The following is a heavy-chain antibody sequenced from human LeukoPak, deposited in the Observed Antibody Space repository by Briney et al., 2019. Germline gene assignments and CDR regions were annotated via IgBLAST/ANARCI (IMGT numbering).Heavy chain of an antibody. J-gene: IGHJ3*02. CDR2: IYYSGST. Sequence: PSETLSLTCTVSGGSISSYYWSWIRQPPGKGLEWIGYIYYSGSTNYNPSLKSRVTISVDTSKNQFSLKLSSVTAADTAVYYCARVTGGNSEGVHDAFDIWGQGTMVTVSS. V-gene: IGHV4-59*01. D-gene: IGHD4-23*01. CDR1: GGSISSYY. CDR3: ARVTGGNSEGVHDAFDI.